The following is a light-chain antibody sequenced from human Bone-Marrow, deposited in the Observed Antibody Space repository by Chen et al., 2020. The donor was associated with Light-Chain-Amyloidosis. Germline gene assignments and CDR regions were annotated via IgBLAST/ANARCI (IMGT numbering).Light chain of an antibody. Sequence: SFVLTQPPSVSVAPGKTAMITCEGNNIGGTNVHWHQRKPGQAPVLLVYDDSDRPSWITARFSGSNSGNTATLTISRVEAGDEADYFCQVWDGSSDLVVFGGGTKLTVL. CDR1: NIGGTN. CDR2: DDS. V-gene: IGLV3-21*03. J-gene: IGLJ2*01. CDR3: QVWDGSSDLVV.